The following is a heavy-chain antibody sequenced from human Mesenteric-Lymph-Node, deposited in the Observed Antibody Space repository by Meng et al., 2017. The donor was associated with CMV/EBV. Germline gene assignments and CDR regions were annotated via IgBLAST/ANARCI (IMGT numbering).Heavy chain of an antibody. CDR2: INSDGSST. V-gene: IGHV3-74*01. J-gene: IGHJ1*01. D-gene: IGHD2-2*02. CDR1: GFTVNKNY. Sequence: GESLKISCAGSGFTVNKNYMSWVRQPPGKGLVWVSRINSDGSSTSYADSVKGRFTICRDNAKNTLYLQMNSLRAEDTAVYYCARDQCSSTSCYKYFQHWGQGTLVTVSS. CDR3: ARDQCSSTSCYKYFQH.